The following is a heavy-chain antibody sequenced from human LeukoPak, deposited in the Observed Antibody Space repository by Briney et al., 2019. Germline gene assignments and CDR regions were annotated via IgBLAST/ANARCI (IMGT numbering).Heavy chain of an antibody. CDR1: GYRFTSYS. Sequence: GASVKVSCKASGYRFTSYSIHWVRQAPGQRLEWMGWISAGNGNTKYSQNFQGRVTFISNTSATTASMELSSLRSEDAAVYYCVRDSGSGNNDYWGQGTLVTVSS. CDR2: ISAGNGNT. D-gene: IGHD1-26*01. J-gene: IGHJ4*02. CDR3: VRDSGSGNNDY. V-gene: IGHV1-3*01.